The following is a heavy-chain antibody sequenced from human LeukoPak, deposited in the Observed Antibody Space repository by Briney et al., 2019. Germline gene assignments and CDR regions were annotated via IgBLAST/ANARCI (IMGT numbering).Heavy chain of an antibody. CDR1: GFTFSSYA. CDR2: ISYDGSNK. D-gene: IGHD4-23*01. J-gene: IGHJ2*01. Sequence: GGSLRLSCAASGFTFSSYAMHWVRQAPGKGLEWVAVISYDGSNKYYADSVKGRFTISRDNSKNTLYLQMNSLRAEDTAVYYCARLLTTVVDTGYWYFDLWGRGTLVTVSS. V-gene: IGHV3-30*14. CDR3: ARLLTTVVDTGYWYFDL.